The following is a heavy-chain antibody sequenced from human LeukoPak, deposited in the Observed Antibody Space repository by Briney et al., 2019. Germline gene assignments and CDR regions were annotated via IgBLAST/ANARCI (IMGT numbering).Heavy chain of an antibody. CDR1: GFTISSDY. Sequence: PGGSLRLSCAASGFTISSDYMSWVRQAPGQGLEWVSAISAGGGNTYYADSVKGRFTISRDNSKNTLYLQMDRLRAEDTAVYSCAVPQWELLNWGQGTLVTVSS. V-gene: IGHV3-23*01. CDR3: AVPQWELLN. D-gene: IGHD1-26*01. J-gene: IGHJ4*02. CDR2: ISAGGGNT.